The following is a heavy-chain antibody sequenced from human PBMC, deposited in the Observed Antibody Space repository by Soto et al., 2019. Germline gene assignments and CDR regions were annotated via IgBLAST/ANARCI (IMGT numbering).Heavy chain of an antibody. D-gene: IGHD3-22*01. V-gene: IGHV3-21*01. Sequence: GGSLRLSCAASGFTFTNENMNWVRQAPGKGLEWVSSITSSSTFINYADSVKGRFTISRDSDKSSLYLQMNSLRAEDTAVYYCARDPPLSMIVVVGVDDFWGQGTLVTVSS. J-gene: IGHJ4*02. CDR1: GFTFTNEN. CDR3: ARDPPLSMIVVVGVDDF. CDR2: ITSSSTFI.